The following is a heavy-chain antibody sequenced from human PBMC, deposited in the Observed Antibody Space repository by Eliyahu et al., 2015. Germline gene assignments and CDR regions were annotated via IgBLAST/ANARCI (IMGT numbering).Heavy chain of an antibody. V-gene: IGHV3-33*01. J-gene: IGHJ4*02. CDR1: GFAFSSYG. CDR2: IWHDGGNI. CDR3: ARFHHSGSYSADY. Sequence: QVHLMESGGGVVQPGRSLRLSCAASGFAFSSYGMPWVRRAPGKGLEGVAVIWHDGGNIYYADSVKGRFTISRDNSQNTVFLQMNSLRVEDTAVYYCARFHHSGSYSADYWGQGTLVSVSS. D-gene: IGHD1-26*01.